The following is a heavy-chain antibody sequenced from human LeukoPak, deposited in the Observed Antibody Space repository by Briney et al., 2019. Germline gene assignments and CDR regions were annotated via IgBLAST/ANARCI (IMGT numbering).Heavy chain of an antibody. CDR1: GFTFSSYG. CDR2: IWYDGSNK. D-gene: IGHD5-24*01. Sequence: PGRSLRLSCAASGFTFSSYGMHWVRQAPGKGLEWVAVIWYDGSNKYYADSVKGRFTISRDNSKNTLYLRMNSLRAEDTAVYYCAREVGDGYNFFDYWGQGTLVTVSS. V-gene: IGHV3-33*01. CDR3: AREVGDGYNFFDY. J-gene: IGHJ4*02.